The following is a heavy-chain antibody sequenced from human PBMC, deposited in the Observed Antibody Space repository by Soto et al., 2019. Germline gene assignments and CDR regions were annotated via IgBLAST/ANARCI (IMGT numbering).Heavy chain of an antibody. Sequence: EVQLVESGGGLVQPGGSLRLSCAASGFTVSSNYMSWVRQAPGKGLEWVSVIYSGSTTYYADSVKGRFTISRDNSKNTLSLQMNSLRAEDTAVYYCARNGDSSDYRGWFDPWGQGTLVTVSS. D-gene: IGHD3-22*01. V-gene: IGHV3-66*01. CDR2: IYSGSTT. CDR3: ARNGDSSDYRGWFDP. CDR1: GFTVSSNY. J-gene: IGHJ5*02.